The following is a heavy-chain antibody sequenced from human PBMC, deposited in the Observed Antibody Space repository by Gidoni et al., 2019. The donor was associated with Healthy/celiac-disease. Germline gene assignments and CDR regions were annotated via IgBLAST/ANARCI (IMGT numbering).Heavy chain of an antibody. V-gene: IGHV1-24*01. CDR1: GYTLPELS. J-gene: IGHJ6*02. D-gene: IGHD4-17*01. CDR2: FDPEDGET. Sequence: QVQLVQSGAEVKKPGASVKVSCKVSGYTLPELSMHWVRQAPGKGLEWMGGFDPEDGETIYAQKFQGRVTMTEDTSTDTAYMELSSLRSEDTAVYYCATAGGATVTTRVIAIPSHYYYGMDVWGQGTTVTVSS. CDR3: ATAGGATVTTRVIAIPSHYYYGMDV.